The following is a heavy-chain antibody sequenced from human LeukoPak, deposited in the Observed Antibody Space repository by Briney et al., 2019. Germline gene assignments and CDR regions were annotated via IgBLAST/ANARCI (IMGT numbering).Heavy chain of an antibody. CDR1: GFTFSSYA. Sequence: GGSLRLSCAASGFTFSSYAVSWVRQAPGKGLEWVSAISGSGGSTYYADSVKGRFTISRDNSKNTLYLQMNSLRAEDTAVYYCAKVWDVLRYFDWLLYLDYWGQGTLVTVSS. CDR2: ISGSGGST. CDR3: AKVWDVLRYFDWLLYLDY. D-gene: IGHD3-9*01. V-gene: IGHV3-23*01. J-gene: IGHJ4*02.